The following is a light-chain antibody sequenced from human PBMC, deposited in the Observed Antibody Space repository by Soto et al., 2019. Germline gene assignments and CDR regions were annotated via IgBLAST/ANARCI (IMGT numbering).Light chain of an antibody. CDR3: QQRSNWPRT. V-gene: IGKV3-11*01. Sequence: EFVLTQSPGTLSLSPGERATLSCRASQSISSYLAWYQQKPGQAPSLFIYDASNRATGIPARFSGSGSGTDFTLTISSLEPEDFAVYYCQQRSNWPRTFGQGTKLAIK. CDR1: QSISSY. J-gene: IGKJ1*01. CDR2: DAS.